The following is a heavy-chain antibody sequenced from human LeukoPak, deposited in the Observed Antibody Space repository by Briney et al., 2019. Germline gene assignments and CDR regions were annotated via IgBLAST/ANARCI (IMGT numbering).Heavy chain of an antibody. V-gene: IGHV3-48*03. J-gene: IGHJ6*04. D-gene: IGHD3-10*02. CDR1: GFTFSSYE. CDR2: ISSSGSTI. Sequence: QSGGSLRLSCAASGFTFSSYEMNWVRQAPGKGLEWVSYISSSGSTIYYADSVKGRFTISRDNAKNSLYLQENSLRAEDTAVYYCAELGITMIGGVWGKGTTVTISS. CDR3: AELGITMIGGV.